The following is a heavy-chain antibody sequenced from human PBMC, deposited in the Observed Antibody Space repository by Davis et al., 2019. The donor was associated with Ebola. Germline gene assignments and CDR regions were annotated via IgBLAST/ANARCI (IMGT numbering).Heavy chain of an antibody. J-gene: IGHJ4*02. D-gene: IGHD6-19*01. CDR2: ISGAGYNT. CDR1: GFTFSNYA. V-gene: IGHV3-23*01. CDR3: ATCGFCVSSSGIDY. Sequence: GESLKISCAASGFTFSNYAMSWVRQAPGKGLEWVSGISGAGYNTYHADSVKGRFTISRDNSKNTLYLQMNSLSADDTAVYYCATCGFCVSSSGIDYRGQGTLVTVSS.